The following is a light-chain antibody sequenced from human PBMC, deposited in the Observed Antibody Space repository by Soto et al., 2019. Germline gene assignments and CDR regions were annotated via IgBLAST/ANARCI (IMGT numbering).Light chain of an antibody. CDR1: QSVSSSH. CDR2: AAS. Sequence: EIVLAQSPGTLSLSXGERATLSXXASQSVSSSHLAWYQHKPGQAPRLLIYAASSRATGSPDRFSGGGSGTDFTLTISRLEPEDFAVYYCQQYGYSPITFGQGTRLEIK. V-gene: IGKV3-20*01. J-gene: IGKJ5*01. CDR3: QQYGYSPIT.